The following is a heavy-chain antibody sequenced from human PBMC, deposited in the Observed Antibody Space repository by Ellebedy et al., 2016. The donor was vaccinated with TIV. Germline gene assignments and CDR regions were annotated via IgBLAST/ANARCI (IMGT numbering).Heavy chain of an antibody. D-gene: IGHD5-18*01. V-gene: IGHV1-18*01. CDR1: GYTFTSYG. J-gene: IGHJ6*02. CDR3: ARRRYSYGRGTYYYGMDV. CDR2: ISAYNGNT. Sequence: ASVKVSCKASGYTFTSYGISWVRQAPGQGLEWMGWISAYNGNTNYAQKLQGRVTMTTDTSTSTAYMELRSLRSDDTAVYYCARRRYSYGRGTYYYGMDVWGQGTTVTVSS.